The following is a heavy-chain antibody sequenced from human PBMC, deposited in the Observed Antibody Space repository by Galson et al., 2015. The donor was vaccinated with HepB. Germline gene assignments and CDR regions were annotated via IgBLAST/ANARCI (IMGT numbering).Heavy chain of an antibody. V-gene: IGHV3-30*03. CDR1: GFTFSSYG. D-gene: IGHD2-21*01. CDR2: ISYDGSNK. J-gene: IGHJ4*02. Sequence: SLRLSCAASGFTFSSYGMHWVRQAPGKGLEWVAVISYDGSNKYYADSVKGRFTISRDNSKNTLYLQMNSLRAEDTAVYYCARAGRRGLFEYYFDYWGQGTLVTVSS. CDR3: ARAGRRGLFEYYFDY.